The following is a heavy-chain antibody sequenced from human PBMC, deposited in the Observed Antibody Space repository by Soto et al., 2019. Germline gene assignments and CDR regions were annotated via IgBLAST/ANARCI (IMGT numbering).Heavy chain of an antibody. D-gene: IGHD2-15*01. CDR2: IYHSGTT. Sequence: QVQLQEPCPGLVKPSGTLSLTCVVSGASISSNNWWSWVRQPPGKGLEWIGEIYHSGTTSYNPSLKSRVTMSVDKSKNQFSLKVTSVTSADTAVYFCAKDGSGHPYYSDNWGQGTLVTVSS. J-gene: IGHJ4*02. CDR3: AKDGSGHPYYSDN. V-gene: IGHV4-4*02. CDR1: GASISSNNW.